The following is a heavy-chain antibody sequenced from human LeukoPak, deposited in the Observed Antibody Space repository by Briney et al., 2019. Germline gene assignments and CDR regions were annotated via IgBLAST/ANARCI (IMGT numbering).Heavy chain of an antibody. CDR1: GYTFTSYG. CDR3: ARVAKRSGMDYYDSSGPADY. V-gene: IGHV1-18*01. D-gene: IGHD3-22*01. CDR2: ISAYNGNT. J-gene: IGHJ4*02. Sequence: ASVKVSFTASGYTFTSYGISWVRQAPGQGLEWMGWISAYNGNTNYAQKLQGRVTMTTDTSTSTAYMELRSLRSDDTAVYYCARVAKRSGMDYYDSSGPADYWGQGTLVTVSS.